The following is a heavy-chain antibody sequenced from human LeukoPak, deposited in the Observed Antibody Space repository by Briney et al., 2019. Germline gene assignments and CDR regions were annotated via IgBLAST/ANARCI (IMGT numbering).Heavy chain of an antibody. CDR3: TKDRRLGENSNVWFDP. J-gene: IGHJ5*02. CDR1: GFTFSTYA. V-gene: IGHV3-23*01. CDR2: ISGSGGTT. Sequence: PGGSLRLSCAASGFTFSTYAMSWVRQAPGKGLEWVSAISGSGGTTKYADSLKARFTISRDNSKNMLYLQMNSLRVDDTAIYYCTKDRRLGENSNVWFDPWGQGTLVTVSS. D-gene: IGHD5-18*01.